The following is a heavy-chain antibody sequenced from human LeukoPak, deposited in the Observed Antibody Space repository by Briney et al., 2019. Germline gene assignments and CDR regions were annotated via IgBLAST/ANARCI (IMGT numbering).Heavy chain of an antibody. D-gene: IGHD3-10*01. V-gene: IGHV1-2*02. Sequence: ASVKVSCKASGYTFTGYYMHWVRQAPRQGLEWMGWINPNSGGTNYAQKFQGRVTMTRDTSISTAYMELSSLRAEDTAVYYCARVGNYGSGSYYKVFDYWGQGTLVTVSS. CDR2: INPNSGGT. CDR3: ARVGNYGSGSYYKVFDY. J-gene: IGHJ4*02. CDR1: GYTFTGYY.